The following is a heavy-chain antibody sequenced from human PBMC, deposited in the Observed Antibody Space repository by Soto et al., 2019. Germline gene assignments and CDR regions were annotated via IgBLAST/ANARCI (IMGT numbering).Heavy chain of an antibody. V-gene: IGHV3-9*01. CDR1: GFTFDNYV. Sequence: GGSLRLSCAASGFTFDNYVMHWVRQAPGKGLEWVSGLSWNSGSIDYADSVKGRFTVPRDNAKNSLYLQMNSLRAEDTALYFCAKDSGFSFDYWGQGTLVTVSS. CDR2: LSWNSGSI. CDR3: AKDSGFSFDY. J-gene: IGHJ4*02.